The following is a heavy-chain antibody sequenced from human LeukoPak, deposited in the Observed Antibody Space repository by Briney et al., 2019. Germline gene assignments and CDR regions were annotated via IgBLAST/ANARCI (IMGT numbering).Heavy chain of an antibody. CDR1: GFTVSSNY. CDR2: IYSSGST. V-gene: IGHV3-53*01. Sequence: GGSLRLSCAASGFTVSSNYMSWVRQAPGKGLEWVSLIYSSGSTYYADSVKGRFTISRDNSKNTLSLQMNSLRAEDTAVYYCTTDLLLWFGWGQGTLVTVSS. CDR3: TTDLLLWFG. J-gene: IGHJ4*02. D-gene: IGHD3-10*01.